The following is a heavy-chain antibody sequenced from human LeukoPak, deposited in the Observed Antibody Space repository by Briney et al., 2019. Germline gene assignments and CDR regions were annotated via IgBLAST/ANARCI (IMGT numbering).Heavy chain of an antibody. CDR3: ARLQFRVGSCSSSSCRAFDY. J-gene: IGHJ4*02. V-gene: IGHV1-18*04. Sequence: ASVKVSCKASGYTFTGYYMHWVRQAPGQGLEWMGWISGYNGNTNYAQNLQGRVTMTTDTSTSTAYMDLRSLRSDDTAVYYCARLQFRVGSCSSSSCRAFDYWGQGTLITVSS. D-gene: IGHD2-2*01. CDR2: ISGYNGNT. CDR1: GYTFTGYY.